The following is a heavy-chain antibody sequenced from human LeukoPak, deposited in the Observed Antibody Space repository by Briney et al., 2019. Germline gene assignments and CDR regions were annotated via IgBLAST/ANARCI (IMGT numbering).Heavy chain of an antibody. D-gene: IGHD2-2*01. J-gene: IGHJ6*02. CDR1: GFTFSSYA. CDR3: AKANVVVPAAKPYYCYYYGMDV. CDR2: ISGSGGST. V-gene: IGHV3-23*01. Sequence: GGSLRLSCAASGFTFSSYAMSWVRQAPGKGLEWVSAISGSGGSTYYADSVKGRFTISRDNSKNTLYLQMNSLRAEDTAVYYCAKANVVVPAAKPYYCYYYGMDVWGQGTTVTVSS.